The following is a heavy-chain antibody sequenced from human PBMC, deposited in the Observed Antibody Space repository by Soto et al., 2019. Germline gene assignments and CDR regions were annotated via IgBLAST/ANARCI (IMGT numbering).Heavy chain of an antibody. CDR3: ARAWVVVTAPDY. J-gene: IGHJ4*02. V-gene: IGHV1-3*01. CDR2: INAGNGNT. CDR1: GYTFTSYA. D-gene: IGHD2-21*02. Sequence: GASVKVSCKASGYTFTSYAMHWVRQAPGQRLEWMGWINAGNGNTKYSQKFQGRVTITRDTSASTAYTELSSLRSEDTAVYYCARAWVVVTAPDYWGQGTLVTVSS.